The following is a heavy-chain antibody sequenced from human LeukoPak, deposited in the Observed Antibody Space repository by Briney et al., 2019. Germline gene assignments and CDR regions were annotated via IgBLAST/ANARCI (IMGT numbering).Heavy chain of an antibody. D-gene: IGHD6-13*01. Sequence: SETLSLTCAVYGGSFSGYYWSWIRQPPGKGLEWIGEINHSGSTNYNPSLKSRVTISVDTSKNQFSLKLSSVTAADTAVYYCARYGGAALAAAYNYWGQGTLVTVSS. J-gene: IGHJ4*02. CDR3: ARYGGAALAAAYNY. V-gene: IGHV4-34*01. CDR2: INHSGST. CDR1: GGSFSGYY.